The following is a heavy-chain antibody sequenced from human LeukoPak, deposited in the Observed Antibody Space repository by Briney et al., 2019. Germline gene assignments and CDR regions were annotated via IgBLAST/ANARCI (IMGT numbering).Heavy chain of an antibody. J-gene: IGHJ6*02. CDR3: TSNFGYYYGMDV. CDR1: GFTFSNAW. Sequence: VKPGGSLRLSCAASGFTFSNAWMSWVRQAPGKGPEWVGRIKSKTDGGTTDYAAPVKGRFTISRDDSKNTLYLQMNSLKTEDTAVYYCTSNFGYYYGMDVWGQGTTVTVSS. D-gene: IGHD3-10*01. V-gene: IGHV3-15*01. CDR2: IKSKTDGGTT.